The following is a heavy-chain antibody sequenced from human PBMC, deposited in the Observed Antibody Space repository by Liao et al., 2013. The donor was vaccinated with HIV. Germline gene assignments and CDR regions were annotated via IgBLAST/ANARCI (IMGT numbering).Heavy chain of an antibody. Sequence: QVELQESGPGLVRPSETLSLTCTVSGASISGYYWSWIRQPAGKGLEWIGRIYTNGSTNYNPSLRSRVTISVETSKNQFSLKLSSVTAADTAVYYCATDGYDFWSGYYSHYFDYWGQGTLVTVSS. CDR2: IYTNGST. V-gene: IGHV4-4*07. CDR1: GASISGYY. CDR3: ATDGYDFWSGYYSHYFDY. J-gene: IGHJ4*02. D-gene: IGHD3-3*01.